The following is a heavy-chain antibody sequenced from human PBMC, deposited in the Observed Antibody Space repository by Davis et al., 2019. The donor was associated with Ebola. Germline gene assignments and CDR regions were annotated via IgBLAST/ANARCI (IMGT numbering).Heavy chain of an antibody. CDR1: GFTFSSYA. J-gene: IGHJ5*02. V-gene: IGHV3-7*01. CDR2: IKQDGSEK. Sequence: GESLKISCAASGFTFSSYAMHWVRQAPGKGLEWVANIKQDGSEKYYVDSVKGRFTISRDNAKNSLYLQMNSLRAEDTAVYYCARDSASITIFGVAPLGQGTLVTVSS. CDR3: ARDSASITIFGVAP. D-gene: IGHD3-3*01.